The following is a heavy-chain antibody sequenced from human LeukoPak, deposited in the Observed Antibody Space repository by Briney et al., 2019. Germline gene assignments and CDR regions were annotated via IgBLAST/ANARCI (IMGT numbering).Heavy chain of an antibody. Sequence: PSETLSLTCTVSGGSISSSSYYWGWIRQPPGKGLEWIGSIYYSGSTYYNPSLKSRVTISVDTSKNQFSLKLSSVTAADTAVYYCARLGYCSGGSCYRGWFDPWGQGTLVTVSS. CDR3: ARLGYCSGGSCYRGWFDP. J-gene: IGHJ5*02. CDR1: GGSISSSSYY. V-gene: IGHV4-39*01. D-gene: IGHD2-15*01. CDR2: IYYSGST.